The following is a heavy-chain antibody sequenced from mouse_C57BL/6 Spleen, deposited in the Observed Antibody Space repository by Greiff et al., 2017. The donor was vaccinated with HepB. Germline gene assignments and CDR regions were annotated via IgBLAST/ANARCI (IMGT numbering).Heavy chain of an antibody. D-gene: IGHD2-4*01. CDR1: GFSINSDCY. V-gene: IGHV3-3*01. J-gene: IGHJ1*03. CDR3: ARYDYDEGYFDV. CDR2: TFYSGIT. Sequence: VQLQQSGPSLVRPSQTLSLTCTVTGFSINSDCYWIWIRQFPENKLEYIGYTFYSGITYYNPSLESRTYITRDTSKNQFSLKLSSVTTEDTATYYCARYDYDEGYFDVWGTGTTVTVSS.